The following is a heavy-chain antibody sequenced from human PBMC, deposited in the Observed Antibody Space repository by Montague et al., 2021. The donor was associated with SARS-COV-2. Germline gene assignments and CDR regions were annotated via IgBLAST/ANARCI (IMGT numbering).Heavy chain of an antibody. CDR3: AKDIGTYCSSTSCYWAGAFDI. J-gene: IGHJ3*02. D-gene: IGHD2-2*01. CDR2: ISWNSGSI. V-gene: IGHV3-9*01. Sequence: SLRLSFAASGFTFGDYAMHWVRQAPGKGLEWVSGISWNSGSIGYADSVKGRFTIPRANAKNSLYLQMNSLRAEDTALYYCAKDIGTYCSSTSCYWAGAFDIWGQGTMVTVSS. CDR1: GFTFGDYA.